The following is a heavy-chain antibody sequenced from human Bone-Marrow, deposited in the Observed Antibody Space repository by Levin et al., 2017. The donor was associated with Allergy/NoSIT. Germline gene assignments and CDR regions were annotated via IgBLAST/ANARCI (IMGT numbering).Heavy chain of an antibody. V-gene: IGHV3-49*04. J-gene: IGHJ3*02. CDR3: ARDQTIRSVAGEDASDI. D-gene: IGHD3-3*01. CDR1: GFTFGDYA. CDR2: IRASTYGATT. Sequence: GGSLRLSCTASGFTFGDYAFNWVRQVPGKGLEWVSFIRASTYGATTEYAASVRGRFSISRDDSKSVAYLQMNALKSEDTVVYYCARDQTIRSVAGEDASDIWGHGTLVTVSS.